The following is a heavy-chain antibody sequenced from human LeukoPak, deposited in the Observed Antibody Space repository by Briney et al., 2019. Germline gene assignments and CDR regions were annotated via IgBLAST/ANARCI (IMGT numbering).Heavy chain of an antibody. V-gene: IGHV1-46*04. CDR3: ARHGGDYPDT. CDR1: GYTFTSYD. CDR2: IEPISGST. D-gene: IGHD2-21*02. Sequence: ASVKVSCKTSGYTFTSYDVHWVRQAPGQGLEWMGIIEPISGSTTYAHKLEDSITMTRDTSTTTVFLELSSLSSEDTAIYFCARHGGDYPDTWGQGTLVTVSS. J-gene: IGHJ5*02.